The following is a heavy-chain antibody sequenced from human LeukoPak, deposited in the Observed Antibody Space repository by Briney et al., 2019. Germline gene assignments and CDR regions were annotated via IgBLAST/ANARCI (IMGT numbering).Heavy chain of an antibody. CDR3: AKEGDIAAGLDY. V-gene: IGHV3-13*01. CDR2: IGTDGDT. J-gene: IGHJ4*02. Sequence: PGGSLRLSCAASGFTFSSYDMHWVRQPTGKGVEWVSAIGTDGDTYYSGSVKGRFTISRENAKNSLFLQMSSLRAGDTAVYYCAKEGDIAAGLDYWGQGTLVIVSS. D-gene: IGHD6-13*01. CDR1: GFTFSSYD.